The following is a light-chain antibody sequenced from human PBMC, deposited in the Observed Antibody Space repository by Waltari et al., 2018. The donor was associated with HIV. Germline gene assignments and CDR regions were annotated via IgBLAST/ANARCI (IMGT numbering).Light chain of an antibody. CDR3: QSYDSRNHVV. Sequence: NFMLTQPHSVSESPGKTVTISCTRSSGTIASNYLQWYQQRPGSAPTTMIYEVNQRPSGVPDRFSGSIDSSSNSASLTISGLKTEDEGDYYCQSYDSRNHVVFGGGTKLTVL. CDR2: EVN. CDR1: SGTIASNY. J-gene: IGLJ2*01. V-gene: IGLV6-57*03.